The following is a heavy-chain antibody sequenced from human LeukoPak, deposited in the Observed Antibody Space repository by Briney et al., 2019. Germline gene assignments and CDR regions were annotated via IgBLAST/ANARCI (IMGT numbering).Heavy chain of an antibody. CDR2: IYYSGST. Sequence: SETLSLTCTVSGGSISSSDYYWGWIRQPPGKGLEWIGSIYYSGSTYYNPSLKSRVTISVDTSKNQFSLKLSSVTAADTAVYYCARGYDSSGHGWFDPWGQGTLVTVSS. CDR1: GGSISSSDYY. J-gene: IGHJ5*02. V-gene: IGHV4-39*07. D-gene: IGHD3-22*01. CDR3: ARGYDSSGHGWFDP.